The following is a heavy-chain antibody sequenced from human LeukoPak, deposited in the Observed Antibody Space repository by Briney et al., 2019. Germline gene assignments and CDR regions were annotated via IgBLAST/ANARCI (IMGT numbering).Heavy chain of an antibody. D-gene: IGHD3-10*01. J-gene: IGHJ4*02. CDR1: GFTFSTYA. V-gene: IGHV3-30*04. CDR2: ISYDGSNK. Sequence: GGSLRLSCAASGFTFSTYAMHWVRQAPGKGLEWVAVISYDGSNKYYADSVKGRFTISRDNSKNTLHLQMNSLRGEDTAVYYCAREGEGSSYYFDYWGQGTLVTVSS. CDR3: AREGEGSSYYFDY.